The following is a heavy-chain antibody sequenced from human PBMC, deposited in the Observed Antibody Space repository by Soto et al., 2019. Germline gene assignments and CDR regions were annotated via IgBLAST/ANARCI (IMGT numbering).Heavy chain of an antibody. CDR2: IYYSGST. Sequence: SETLSLTCTVSGGSINSGGYYWSWIRQHPGKGLEWIGYIYYSGSTYYNPPLKSRVTISIDTSKNQFSLKLSSVTAADTAVDYCAGAQTIFGIISLFDYWGQGPLVTAS. V-gene: IGHV4-31*03. D-gene: IGHD3-3*01. CDR3: AGAQTIFGIISLFDY. CDR1: GGSINSGGYY. J-gene: IGHJ4*02.